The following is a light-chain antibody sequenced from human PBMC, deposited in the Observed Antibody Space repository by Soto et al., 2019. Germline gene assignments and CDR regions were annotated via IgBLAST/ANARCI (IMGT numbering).Light chain of an antibody. J-gene: IGLJ1*01. CDR1: STDIGSYTH. V-gene: IGLV2-14*03. Sequence: QSVLTQPASASGPPGQSITISCCGTSTDIGSYTHVAWYQQFPAKSPKLMIYAVSERPPGASHRFSGSNAGITASLTSSGLQTEDEADYYCISYTDRQCYLFGTGTKVTVL. CDR2: AVS. CDR3: ISYTDRQCYL.